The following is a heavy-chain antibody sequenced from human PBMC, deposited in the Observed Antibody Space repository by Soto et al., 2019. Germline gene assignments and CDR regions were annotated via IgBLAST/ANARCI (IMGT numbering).Heavy chain of an antibody. D-gene: IGHD6-13*01. CDR1: GGSFSGYY. CDR3: ARGQKGYSSSWYVD. Sequence: QVQLQQWGAGLLKPSETLSLTCAVYGGSFSGYYWSWIRQPPGTGLEWIGKINHVGGTNYNRTLKRRLTIAVDTSKNQFSLKVNAVTAASTAVYYCARGQKGYSSSWYVDWGQGTPVTVSS. CDR2: INHVGGT. V-gene: IGHV4-34*01. J-gene: IGHJ4*02.